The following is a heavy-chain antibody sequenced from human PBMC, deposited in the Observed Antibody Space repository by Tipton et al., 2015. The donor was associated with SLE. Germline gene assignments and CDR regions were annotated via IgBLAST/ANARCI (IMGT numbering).Heavy chain of an antibody. V-gene: IGHV4-39*01. D-gene: IGHD6-6*01. Sequence: TLSLTCTVSGGSISSSSYYWGWIRQPPGKGLEWIGSIYYSGSTYYNPSLKSRVTISVDTSKKQFSLKLISVTAADTAVYYCARRRSSSLDYWGQGTLVTVSS. CDR2: IYYSGST. CDR3: ARRRSSSLDY. CDR1: GGSISSSSYY. J-gene: IGHJ4*02.